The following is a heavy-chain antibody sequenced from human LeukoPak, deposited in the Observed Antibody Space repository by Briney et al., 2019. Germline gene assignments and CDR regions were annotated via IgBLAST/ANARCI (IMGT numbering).Heavy chain of an antibody. CDR2: ISGSGGST. J-gene: IGHJ4*02. D-gene: IGHD6-19*01. V-gene: IGHV3-23*01. CDR3: AKDQLRIAVAGLPHDY. CDR1: GFTFSSYA. Sequence: GGSLRLSCAASGFTFSSYARSWVRQAPGKGLEWVSAISGSGGSTYYADSVKGRFTISRDNSKNTLYLQMNSLRAEDTAVYYCAKDQLRIAVAGLPHDYWGQGTLVTVSS.